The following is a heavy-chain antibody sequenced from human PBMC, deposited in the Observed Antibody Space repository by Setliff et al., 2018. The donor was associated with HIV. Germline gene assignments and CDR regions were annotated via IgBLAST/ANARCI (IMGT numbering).Heavy chain of an antibody. CDR1: GYTFTNYA. D-gene: IGHD4-17*01. J-gene: IGHJ4*02. V-gene: IGHV7-4-1*02. Sequence: SVKVSCKASGYTFTNYAMNWLRQAPGQGLEWMGWIDTNTGNPTYAQGFTGRFVFSLDTSVSTAFLQISTLKAEDTAVYYCARLSPYGGYLLFQYWGQGTQVTVSS. CDR3: ARLSPYGGYLLFQY. CDR2: IDTNTGNP.